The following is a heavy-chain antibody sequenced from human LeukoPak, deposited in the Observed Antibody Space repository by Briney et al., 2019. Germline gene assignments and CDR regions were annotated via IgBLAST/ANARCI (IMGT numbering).Heavy chain of an antibody. J-gene: IGHJ5*02. CDR3: ARESSSWYVGWFDP. CDR1: GGSISSYY. D-gene: IGHD6-13*01. Sequence: SETLSLTCTVSGGSISSYYWSWIRQHPGKGLEWIGYIYYSGSTYYNPSLKSRVTISVDTSKNQFSLKLSSVTAADTAVYYCARESSSWYVGWFDPWGQGTLVTVSS. CDR2: IYYSGST. V-gene: IGHV4-59*06.